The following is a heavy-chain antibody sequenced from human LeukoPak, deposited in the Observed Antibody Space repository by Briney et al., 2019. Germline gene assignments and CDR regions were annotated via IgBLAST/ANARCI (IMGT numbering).Heavy chain of an antibody. CDR2: INPNSGGT. V-gene: IGHV1-2*04. CDR1: GYTFTGYY. J-gene: IGHJ6*02. D-gene: IGHD3-9*01. Sequence: GGSVKFSCKASGYTFTGYYMHWVRQAPGQGLEWMGWINPNSGGTNYAQKFQGWVTMTRDTSISTAYMELSRLRSDDTAVYYCARALLRYFDWVTSGYYYGMDVWGQGTTVTVSS. CDR3: ARALLRYFDWVTSGYYYGMDV.